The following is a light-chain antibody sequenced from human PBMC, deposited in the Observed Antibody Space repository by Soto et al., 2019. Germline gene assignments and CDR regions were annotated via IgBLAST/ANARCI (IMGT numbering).Light chain of an antibody. CDR3: QQYGSSPLT. J-gene: IGKJ1*01. CDR1: QSVSSSY. CDR2: GAS. Sequence: EIVLTQSPGTLPLSPGERATLSCRASQSVSSSYLAWYQQKPDQAPRLLIYGASSRATGIPDRISGSGSGTDFTLTISRLEPEDFAVYYCQQYGSSPLTFGQGTKVEIK. V-gene: IGKV3-20*01.